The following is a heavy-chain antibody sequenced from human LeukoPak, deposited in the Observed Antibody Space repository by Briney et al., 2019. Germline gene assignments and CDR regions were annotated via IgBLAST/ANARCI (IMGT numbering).Heavy chain of an antibody. Sequence: PSETLSLTCAVYGGSFSGYYWSWIRQPPGKGLEWIGEINHSGSTNYNPSLKSRVTISVDTSKNQFSLKLSSVTAADTAVYSCAKISTVTENFHHWGQGTLVTVSS. CDR1: GGSFSGYY. CDR3: AKISTVTENFHH. V-gene: IGHV4-34*01. CDR2: INHSGST. D-gene: IGHD4-17*01. J-gene: IGHJ4*02.